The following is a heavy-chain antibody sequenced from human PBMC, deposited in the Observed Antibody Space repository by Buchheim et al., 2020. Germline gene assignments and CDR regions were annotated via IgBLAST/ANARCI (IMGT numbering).Heavy chain of an antibody. CDR2: IYYSGST. V-gene: IGHV4-39*01. J-gene: IGHJ6*03. CDR3: ARLESIAARPGNYYYRDV. D-gene: IGHD6-6*01. Sequence: QLQLQESGPGLVKPSETLSLTCTVSGGSISSSSYYWGWIRQPPGKGLEWIGSIYYSGSTYYNPSLKSRVTISVDTSKNQFSLKLNSVTAADTAVYYCARLESIAARPGNYYYRDVWGKGTT. CDR1: GGSISSSSYY.